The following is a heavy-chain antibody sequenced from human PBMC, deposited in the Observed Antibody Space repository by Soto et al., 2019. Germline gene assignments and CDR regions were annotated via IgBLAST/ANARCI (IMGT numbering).Heavy chain of an antibody. V-gene: IGHV3-48*02. D-gene: IGHD2-2*01. J-gene: IGHJ6*02. CDR2: ISTSGKTI. CDR3: ARDPHYCTITSCHGEYGMDV. CDR1: GFTFSSYA. Sequence: EVQLVESGGGLVQPGGSLRLSCVASGFTFSSYAMNWVRQAPGQGLEWVSYISTSGKTIYYADSVKGRFTISSDNAKNALYLQTTSLRDADTAVYYCARDPHYCTITSCHGEYGMDVWGQGTTVTVS.